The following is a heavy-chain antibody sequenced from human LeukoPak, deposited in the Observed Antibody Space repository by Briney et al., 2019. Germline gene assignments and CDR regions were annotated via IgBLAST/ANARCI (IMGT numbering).Heavy chain of an antibody. J-gene: IGHJ4*02. V-gene: IGHV3-7*05. Sequence: GGSLRLSCAGSGFTFSNHQMNWVRPAPGKGRGWVAKVKQDGAEEHYVDSVKGRFAISRDNAKNSLYLQMNSLRVEDTAMYYCARWNYDSGSWVLDYWGQGTLVTVSS. CDR2: VKQDGAEE. CDR1: GFTFSNHQ. CDR3: ARWNYDSGSWVLDY. D-gene: IGHD3-10*01.